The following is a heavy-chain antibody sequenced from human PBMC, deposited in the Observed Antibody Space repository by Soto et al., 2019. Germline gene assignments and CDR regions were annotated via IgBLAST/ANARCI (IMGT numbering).Heavy chain of an antibody. CDR3: ARAPDYDFWSGSNWFDP. CDR2: FFYSGST. Sequence: SETLSLTCTVSGGSISTYYWSWIRQPPGKGLEGIGYFFYSGSTNYNPSLKSRVIISVDTSKNQFSLKLSSVTAADTAVYYCARAPDYDFWSGSNWFDPWGQGALVTVPS. D-gene: IGHD3-3*01. J-gene: IGHJ5*02. V-gene: IGHV4-59*01. CDR1: GGSISTYY.